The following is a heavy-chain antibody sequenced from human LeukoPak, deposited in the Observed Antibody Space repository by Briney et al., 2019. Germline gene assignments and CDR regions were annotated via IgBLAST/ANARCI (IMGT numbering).Heavy chain of an antibody. V-gene: IGHV4-38-2*02. CDR3: ARDPSAGGDWYFDL. Sequence: SETLSLTCTVSGYSISSGYYWGWIRQPPGRGLEWFGSIYHSGSTYYNPSLKSRVTISVDTSKNQFSLKLSSVTAADAAVYYCARDPSAGGDWYFDLWGRGTLVAVSS. CDR1: GYSISSGYY. CDR2: IYHSGST. J-gene: IGHJ2*01. D-gene: IGHD6-25*01.